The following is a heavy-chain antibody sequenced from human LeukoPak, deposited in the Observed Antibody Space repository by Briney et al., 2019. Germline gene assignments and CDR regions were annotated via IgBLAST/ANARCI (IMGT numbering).Heavy chain of an antibody. CDR1: GDSIRSDY. D-gene: IGHD3-10*01. J-gene: IGHJ6*03. CDR3: ARTTMVRGTYYMDV. V-gene: IGHV4-59*01. Sequence: PSETLSLTCNVSGDSIRSDYWSWIRQPPGKGLEWIGCIYYSGYTNYKSSLKSRVTISVDTSKNQFSLKLSSVTAADTAVYYCARTTMVRGTYYMDVWGKGTTVTVSS. CDR2: IYYSGYT.